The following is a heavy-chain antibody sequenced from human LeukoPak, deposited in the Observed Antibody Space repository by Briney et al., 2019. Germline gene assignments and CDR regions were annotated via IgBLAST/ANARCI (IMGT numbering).Heavy chain of an antibody. D-gene: IGHD6-19*01. CDR1: GFTFSCYG. CDR3: AKDYLPFSSGWPGDWFDP. J-gene: IGHJ5*02. Sequence: GGCLRLSCAASGFTFSCYGMHWVRQAPGKGLEWVAVISYDGSNKYYADSVKGRFTISRDNSKNTLYLQMNSLRAEDTAVYYCAKDYLPFSSGWPGDWFDPWGQGTLVSVSS. V-gene: IGHV3-30*18. CDR2: ISYDGSNK.